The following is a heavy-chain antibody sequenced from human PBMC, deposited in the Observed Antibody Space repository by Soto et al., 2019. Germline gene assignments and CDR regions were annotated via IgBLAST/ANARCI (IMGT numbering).Heavy chain of an antibody. J-gene: IGHJ6*02. CDR1: GFTFSSYG. D-gene: IGHD6-19*01. CDR2: ISYDGSNK. V-gene: IGHV3-30*18. Sequence: QVQLVESGGGVVQPGRSLRLSCAASGFTFSSYGMHWVRQAPGKGLEWEAVISYDGSNKYYADTVKGRFTISRDNSKTTLYLQMNSLRAEDTAVYYCAKDTSGWYHYYGMDVWGQGTTVTVSS. CDR3: AKDTSGWYHYYGMDV.